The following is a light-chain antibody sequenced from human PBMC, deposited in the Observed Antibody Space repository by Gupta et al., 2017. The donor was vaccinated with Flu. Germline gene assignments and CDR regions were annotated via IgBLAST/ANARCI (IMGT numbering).Light chain of an antibody. CDR1: YSNIESNA. Sequence: QSVLLQPPPASGPHGQRVIISCSGGYSNIESNAVNWYQHLPGTAPTLLIYSSNQRPSGVPDRFSGSKSGTSASLAISGLQSEDAEDYYCTAWDDGRSIWLFGGGTKLTAL. V-gene: IGLV1-44*01. J-gene: IGLJ7*02. CDR3: TAWDDGRSIWL. CDR2: SSN.